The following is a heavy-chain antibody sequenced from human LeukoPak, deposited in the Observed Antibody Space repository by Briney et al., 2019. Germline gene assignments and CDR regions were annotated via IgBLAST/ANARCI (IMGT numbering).Heavy chain of an antibody. V-gene: IGHV3-30*02. Sequence: GGSLRLSCAASGFTFSTYGMHWVRQAPGKGLEWVAFIRYDGRNKYYADSVKGRFTISRDNSKNTLCLQMNSLRAEDTAVYYCAKEIWPTVTTPGHTHFDYWGQGTLVTVSS. CDR3: AKEIWPTVTTPGHTHFDY. J-gene: IGHJ4*02. D-gene: IGHD4-17*01. CDR2: IRYDGRNK. CDR1: GFTFSTYG.